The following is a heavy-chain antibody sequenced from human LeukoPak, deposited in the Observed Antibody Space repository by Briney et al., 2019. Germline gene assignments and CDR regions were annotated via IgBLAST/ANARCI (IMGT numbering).Heavy chain of an antibody. V-gene: IGHV3-48*04. J-gene: IGHJ4*02. CDR1: GITFSSYS. Sequence: QSGGSLRLSCVASGITFSSYSMNWVRQAPGKGLEWVSYISSFSGTINYADSVKGRFTISRDNAENSLYLQMNSLRAEDTAVYYCARRSVAGSLDYWGQGTLVTVSS. CDR3: ARRSVAGSLDY. CDR2: ISSFSGTI. D-gene: IGHD6-19*01.